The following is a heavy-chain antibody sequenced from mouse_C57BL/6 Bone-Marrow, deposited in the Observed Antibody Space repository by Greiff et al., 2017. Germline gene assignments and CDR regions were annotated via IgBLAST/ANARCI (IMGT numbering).Heavy chain of an antibody. CDR2: IYPGSGNT. CDR3: ARDYYGSSYVGFAY. CDR1: GYTFTDYY. D-gene: IGHD1-1*01. V-gene: IGHV1-76*01. J-gene: IGHJ3*01. Sequence: QVQLKESGAELVRPGASVKLSCKASGYTFTDYYINWVKQRPGQGLEWIARIYPGSGNTYYNEKFKGKATLTAEKSSSTAYMQLSSLTSEDSAVYFCARDYYGSSYVGFAYWGQGTLVTVSA.